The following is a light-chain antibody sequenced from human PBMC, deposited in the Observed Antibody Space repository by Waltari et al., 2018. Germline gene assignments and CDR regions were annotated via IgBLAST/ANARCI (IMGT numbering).Light chain of an antibody. CDR3: QQYNNWPALT. CDR1: QSVSSN. J-gene: IGKJ4*01. V-gene: IGKV3-15*01. CDR2: GAS. Sequence: EIVMTQSPATLSVSPGERATLSCRARQSVSSNLAWYQQKPGQAPRLLIYGASTRATGIPARFSGSGSGTEFTLTISSLQSEDFAVYYCQQYNNWPALTFGGGTKVEI.